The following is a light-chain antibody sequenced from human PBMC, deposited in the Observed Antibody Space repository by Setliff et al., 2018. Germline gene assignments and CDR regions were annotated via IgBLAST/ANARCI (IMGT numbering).Light chain of an antibody. CDR2: NNI. CDR3: QSYDSSLRYV. Sequence: QSALAQPPSVSGAPGQRVTISCSGNSSNIGAGYEVHWYQQLPGTAPKLLIHNNIVRSLGVSARFSASKSGTSASLAISGLQADDEADYYCQSYDSSLRYVVGRGTKV. CDR1: SSNIGAGYE. J-gene: IGLJ1*01. V-gene: IGLV1-40*01.